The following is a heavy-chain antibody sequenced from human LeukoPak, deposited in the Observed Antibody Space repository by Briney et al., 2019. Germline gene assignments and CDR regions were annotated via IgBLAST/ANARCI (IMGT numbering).Heavy chain of an antibody. J-gene: IGHJ5*02. CDR1: GGSISSSSYY. D-gene: IGHD5-18*01. Sequence: PSETLSLTCTVSGGSISSSSYYWGWIRQPPGKGLEWIGSIYYSGSTYYNPSLKSRISTSVDTSKNQFSLKLSSVTAADTAVYYCARMDTALDGFDPWGQGTLVTVSS. CDR3: ARMDTALDGFDP. CDR2: IYYSGST. V-gene: IGHV4-39*07.